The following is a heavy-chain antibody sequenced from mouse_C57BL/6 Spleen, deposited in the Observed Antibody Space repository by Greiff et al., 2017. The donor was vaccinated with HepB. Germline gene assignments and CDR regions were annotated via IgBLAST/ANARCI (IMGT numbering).Heavy chain of an antibody. Sequence: QVQLQQSGAELVKPGASVKISCKASGYAFSSYWMNWVKQRPGKGLEWIGQIYPGDGDTNYNGKFKGKATLTADKSSSTAYMQLSSLTSEDSAVYFCARSRYYGSSWAMDYWGQGTSVTVSS. D-gene: IGHD1-1*01. CDR1: GYAFSSYW. CDR3: ARSRYYGSSWAMDY. J-gene: IGHJ4*01. CDR2: IYPGDGDT. V-gene: IGHV1-80*01.